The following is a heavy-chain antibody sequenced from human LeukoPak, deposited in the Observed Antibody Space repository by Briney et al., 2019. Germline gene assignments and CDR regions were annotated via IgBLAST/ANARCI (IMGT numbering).Heavy chain of an antibody. Sequence: ASVKVSCKASGYTFSIYNMHWVRQAPGQGLEWMGIINPSGGSTSYAQKFQGRVTMTRDTSTSTVYMELSRLRSEDTAVYYCARDRHNCGGDCYPDYWGQGTLVTVSS. CDR2: INPSGGST. CDR3: ARDRHNCGGDCYPDY. J-gene: IGHJ4*02. V-gene: IGHV1-46*01. CDR1: GYTFSIYN. D-gene: IGHD2-21*01.